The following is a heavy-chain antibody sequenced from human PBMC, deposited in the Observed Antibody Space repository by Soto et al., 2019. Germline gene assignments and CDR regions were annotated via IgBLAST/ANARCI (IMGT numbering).Heavy chain of an antibody. CDR2: ISSSSSYI. J-gene: IGHJ6*01. Sequence: EVQLVESGGGLVKPGGSLRLSCAASGFTFSTYSMNWVRQAPGKGLEWVSSISSSSSYIYYADSVKGRFTISRDNAKTSLYLQMNRLGAEDTAGYYCAGYDSSGYYWPYYYYGMDVW. CDR1: GFTFSTYS. V-gene: IGHV3-21*01. CDR3: AGYDSSGYYWPYYYYGMDV. D-gene: IGHD3-22*01.